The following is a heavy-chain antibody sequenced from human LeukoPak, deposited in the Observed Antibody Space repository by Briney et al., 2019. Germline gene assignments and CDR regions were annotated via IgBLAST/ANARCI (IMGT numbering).Heavy chain of an antibody. CDR2: IYTSGST. Sequence: PSQTLSLTCTVSGGSISSGSYYWSWIRQPAGKGLEWIGRIYTSGSTNYNPSLKSRVTISVDTSKNQFSLKLSSVTAADTAVYYCARGKIRGYSYVTRKIKYNWFDPWGQGTLVTVSS. J-gene: IGHJ5*02. CDR1: GGSISSGSYY. V-gene: IGHV4-61*02. CDR3: ARGKIRGYSYVTRKIKYNWFDP. D-gene: IGHD5-18*01.